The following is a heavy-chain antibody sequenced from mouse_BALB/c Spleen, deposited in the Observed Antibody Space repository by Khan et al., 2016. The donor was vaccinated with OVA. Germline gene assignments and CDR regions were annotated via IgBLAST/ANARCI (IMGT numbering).Heavy chain of an antibody. CDR3: ARPPYFSYTLDY. V-gene: IGHV9-1*02. J-gene: IGHJ4*01. CDR2: INTYTGEP. D-gene: IGHD2-10*01. CDR1: GYTFISFG. Sequence: QIQLVQSGPELKKPGETVKISCKASGYTFISFGMNWVKQSPGKALKWMGWINTYTGEPTYADDFKGRFAFSLETSASTAYLQINNLKNEDKATYYCARPPYFSYTLDYWGQGTSVTVSS.